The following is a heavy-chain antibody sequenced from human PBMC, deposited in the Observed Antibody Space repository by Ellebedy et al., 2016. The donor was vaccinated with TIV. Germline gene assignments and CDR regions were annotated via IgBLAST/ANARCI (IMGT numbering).Heavy chain of an antibody. CDR3: TRRADGYDY. J-gene: IGHJ4*02. CDR1: GYNFASYW. Sequence: PGGSLRLSCKASGYNFASYWIAWVRQMPGKGLEWMGIIYPADSNTRYSPSFQGQVTISADKSISTAYLQWSSLKASDTAMYFCTRRADGYDYWGQGTLVTVSS. D-gene: IGHD5-24*01. V-gene: IGHV5-51*01. CDR2: IYPADSNT.